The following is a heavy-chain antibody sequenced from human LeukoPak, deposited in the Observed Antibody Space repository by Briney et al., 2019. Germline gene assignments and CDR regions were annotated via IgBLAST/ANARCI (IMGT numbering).Heavy chain of an antibody. V-gene: IGHV1-3*01. J-gene: IGHJ4*02. CDR3: ARTSRGVATIKYPLGY. CDR2: INAGNGNT. CDR1: GYTFTSYA. Sequence: GASVKVSCKASGYTFTSYAMHWVRQAPGQRLEWMGWINAGNGNTKYSQKFQGRVTITADESTSTAYMELSSLRSEDTAVYYCARTSRGVATIKYPLGYWGQGTLVTVS. D-gene: IGHD5-12*01.